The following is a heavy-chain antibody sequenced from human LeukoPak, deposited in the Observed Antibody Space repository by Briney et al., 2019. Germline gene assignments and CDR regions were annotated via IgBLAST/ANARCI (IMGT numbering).Heavy chain of an antibody. Sequence: GGSLRLSCAASGFTFSSYSMNWVRQAPGKGLEWVSSISSSSSYIYYADSVKGRFTISRDNAKNTLYLQMNSLRAEDTAVYYCARVRSGSYNWFDPWGQGTLVTVSS. J-gene: IGHJ5*02. CDR1: GFTFSSYS. D-gene: IGHD1-26*01. V-gene: IGHV3-21*01. CDR3: ARVRSGSYNWFDP. CDR2: ISSSSSYI.